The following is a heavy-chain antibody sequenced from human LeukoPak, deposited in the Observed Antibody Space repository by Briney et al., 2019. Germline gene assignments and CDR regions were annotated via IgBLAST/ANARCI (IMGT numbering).Heavy chain of an antibody. Sequence: SETLSLTCTVSGGSISYYYWNWIRQPPGKGLEWIGYIYYSGSTNYNPSLKSRVTISLDTSKNQFSLKLSSVTAADTAVYYCARGQGTVTTHWGQGTLVTVSS. V-gene: IGHV4-59*12. CDR2: IYYSGST. J-gene: IGHJ4*02. CDR3: ARGQGTVTTH. CDR1: GGSISYYY. D-gene: IGHD4-17*01.